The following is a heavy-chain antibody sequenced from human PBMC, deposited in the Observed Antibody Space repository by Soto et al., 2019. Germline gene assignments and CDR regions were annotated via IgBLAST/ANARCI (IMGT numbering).Heavy chain of an antibody. J-gene: IGHJ3*02. CDR1: GFTVSSNY. V-gene: IGHV3-66*01. D-gene: IGHD4-17*01. CDR3: ACGGYGDYDAFDI. Sequence: EVQLVESGGGLVQPGGSLRLSCAASGFTVSSNYMSWVRQAPGKGLEWVSVIYSGGSTYYADSVKGRFTISRDNSKNTLYLQMNSLRAEDTAVYYCACGGYGDYDAFDIWGQGKMVTVSS. CDR2: IYSGGST.